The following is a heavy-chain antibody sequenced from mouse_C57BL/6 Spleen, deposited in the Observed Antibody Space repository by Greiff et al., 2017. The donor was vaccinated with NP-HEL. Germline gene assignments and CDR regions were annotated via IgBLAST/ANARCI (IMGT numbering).Heavy chain of an antibody. J-gene: IGHJ1*03. D-gene: IGHD1-1*01. Sequence: QVQLKESGPELVKPGASVKISCKASGYSFTSYYIHWVKQRPGQGLEWIGWIYPGSGNTKYNEKFKGKATLTADTSSSTAYMQLSSLTSEDSAVYYCARPLYGSSWNWYFDVWGTGTTVTVSS. CDR3: ARPLYGSSWNWYFDV. CDR2: IYPGSGNT. V-gene: IGHV1-66*01. CDR1: GYSFTSYY.